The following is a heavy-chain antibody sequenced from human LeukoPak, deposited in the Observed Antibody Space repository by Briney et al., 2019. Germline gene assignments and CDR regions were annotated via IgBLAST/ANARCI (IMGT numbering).Heavy chain of an antibody. V-gene: IGHV3-33*01. Sequence: PGGSLRLSCAASGFTFSSYGMHWVRQAPGKGXXXXXXXXXXXXXXYYADSVKGRFTISRDNSKNTLYLQMTSLRAEDTAVYYCARASICSSTSCYRPYYYYYGMDVWGQGTTVTVSS. J-gene: IGHJ6*02. CDR2: XXXXXXXX. CDR3: ARASICSSTSCYRPYYYYYGMDV. D-gene: IGHD2-2*01. CDR1: GFTFSSYG.